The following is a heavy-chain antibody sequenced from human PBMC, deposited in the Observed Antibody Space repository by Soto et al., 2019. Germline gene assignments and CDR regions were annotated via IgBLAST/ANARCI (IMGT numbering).Heavy chain of an antibody. CDR3: AKDSGPYSSSWIQH. Sequence: EVQLLESGGGLVQPGGSLRLSCAASGFTFSSYAMSWVRQASGKGLEWVSAISGSGGSTYYADSVKGRFTISRDNSKNTLYLQMNSLRAEDTAVYYCAKDSGPYSSSWIQHWGQGTLVTVSS. V-gene: IGHV3-23*01. D-gene: IGHD6-13*01. CDR2: ISGSGGST. J-gene: IGHJ1*01. CDR1: GFTFSSYA.